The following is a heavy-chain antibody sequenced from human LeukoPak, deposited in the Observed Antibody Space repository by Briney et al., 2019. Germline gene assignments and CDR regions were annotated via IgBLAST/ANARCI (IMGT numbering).Heavy chain of an antibody. V-gene: IGHV3-74*01. CDR3: ARGAYYNTLTGYRGEILGFDF. Sequence: PGGSLRLSCAVSGFTFSGHWMFWVRQAPGKGLEWVSSDGSGTGYTDSGKGRFTVSRDNARNTLYLQMNSLRAEDTAVYYCARGAYYNTLTGYRGEILGFDFWGQGTLVTFSS. J-gene: IGHJ4*02. D-gene: IGHD3-9*01. CDR2: DGSGT. CDR1: GFTFSGHW.